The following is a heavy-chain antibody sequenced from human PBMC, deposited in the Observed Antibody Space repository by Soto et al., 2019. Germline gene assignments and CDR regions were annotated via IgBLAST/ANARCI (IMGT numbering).Heavy chain of an antibody. J-gene: IGHJ4*02. CDR1: GYTFTGYY. V-gene: IGHV1-2*02. D-gene: IGHD5-12*01. Sequence: ASVKVSCKASGYTFTGYYMHWVRQAPGQGLEWMGWINPNSGGTNYAQKFQGRVTMTRDTSISTAYMELSRLRSDDTTVYYCALQEMATSMPDFDYWGQGTLVTVSS. CDR2: INPNSGGT. CDR3: ALQEMATSMPDFDY.